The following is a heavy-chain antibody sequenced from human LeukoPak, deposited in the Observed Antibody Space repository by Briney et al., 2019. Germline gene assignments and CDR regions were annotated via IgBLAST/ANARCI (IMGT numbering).Heavy chain of an antibody. CDR2: MYFSGST. Sequence: PSETLSLTCTVSGGSISRSNWGWIRQPPGKGLEWIGSMYFSGSTYYNPSLKSRVTISVDTSKNQFSLKLSSVTAADTAVYYCARHGYGSGSIKGDYWGQGTLVTVSS. D-gene: IGHD3-10*01. CDR3: ARHGYGSGSIKGDY. CDR1: GGSISRSN. J-gene: IGHJ4*02. V-gene: IGHV4-39*01.